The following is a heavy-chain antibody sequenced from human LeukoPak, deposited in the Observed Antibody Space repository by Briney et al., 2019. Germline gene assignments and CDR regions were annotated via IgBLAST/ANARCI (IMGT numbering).Heavy chain of an antibody. Sequence: PGGSLRLSCAASGFTFSNHAMSWVRQAPGKGLEWVSGISGNGIASYYADSVKGRFTISRDNSKNTLYLQMNSLRAEDTAVYYCARARNNYDSSGFSALDYWGQGTLVTVSS. CDR2: ISGNGIAS. D-gene: IGHD3-22*01. CDR1: GFTFSNHA. CDR3: ARARNNYDSSGFSALDY. V-gene: IGHV3-23*01. J-gene: IGHJ4*02.